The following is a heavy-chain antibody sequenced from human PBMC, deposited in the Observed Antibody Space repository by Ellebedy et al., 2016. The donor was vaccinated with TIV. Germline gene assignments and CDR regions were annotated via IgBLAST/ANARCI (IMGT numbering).Heavy chain of an antibody. V-gene: IGHV3-74*01. CDR2: IDSDGSTT. Sequence: PGGSLRLSCAASGFTFSNYWMHWVRQLPGKGLMWVSNIDSDGSTTIYADSVKGRFTISRDNAKNTLYLQMNSLTVEDTGVYYCARGSDGQDYWGQGTLVTVSS. CDR1: GFTFSNYW. CDR3: ARGSDGQDY. J-gene: IGHJ4*02. D-gene: IGHD2-8*01.